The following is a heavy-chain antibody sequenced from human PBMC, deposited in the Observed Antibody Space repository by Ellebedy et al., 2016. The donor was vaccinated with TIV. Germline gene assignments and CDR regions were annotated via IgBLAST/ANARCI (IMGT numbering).Heavy chain of an antibody. V-gene: IGHV1-24*01. CDR3: ATERDGYNLGLSYYFDY. Sequence: AASVKVSCKVSGYTLTELSMHWARQAPGKGLEWMGGFDPEDGETIYAQKFQGRVTMTEDTSTDTAYMELSSLRSEDTAVYYCATERDGYNLGLSYYFDYWGQGTLVTVSS. D-gene: IGHD5-24*01. CDR2: FDPEDGET. J-gene: IGHJ4*02. CDR1: GYTLTELS.